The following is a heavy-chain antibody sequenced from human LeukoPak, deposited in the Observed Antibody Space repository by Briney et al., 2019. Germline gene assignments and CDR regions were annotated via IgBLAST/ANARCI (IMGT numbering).Heavy chain of an antibody. Sequence: PGGSLRLSCAASGFTVSSDYMSWVRQAPGKGLEWVSVIYSGGSTYYADSVKGRFTISRDNSKNTPYLQMNSLRAEDTAVYYCARDVVVVVAATLSRNDYYYYGMDVWGQGTTVTVSS. CDR1: GFTVSSDY. CDR2: IYSGGST. CDR3: ARDVVVVVAATLSRNDYYYYGMDV. D-gene: IGHD2-15*01. J-gene: IGHJ6*02. V-gene: IGHV3-66*02.